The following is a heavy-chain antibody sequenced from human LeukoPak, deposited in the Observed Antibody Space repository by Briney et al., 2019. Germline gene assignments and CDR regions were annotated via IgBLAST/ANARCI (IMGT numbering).Heavy chain of an antibody. V-gene: IGHV3-13*01. CDR1: GFTFSSYD. D-gene: IGHD2-2*01. J-gene: IGHJ3*02. Sequence: GGSLRLSCAASGFTFSSYDMHWVRQATGKGLEWVSTIGTVGDTYYPGSVKGRFTISRENAKNSVYLQMNSLRAGDTAVYYCARGFGCGSTNGRWGEAFDIWGHGTMVTVSS. CDR2: IGTVGDT. CDR3: ARGFGCGSTNGRWGEAFDI.